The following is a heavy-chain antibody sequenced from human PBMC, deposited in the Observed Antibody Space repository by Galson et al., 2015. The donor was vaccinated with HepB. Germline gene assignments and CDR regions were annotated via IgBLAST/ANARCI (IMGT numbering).Heavy chain of an antibody. CDR2: IIPIFGTA. V-gene: IGHV1-69*13. CDR3: ATIQYDYVWGSYRYGSDNFDY. CDR1: GGTFSSYA. J-gene: IGHJ4*02. D-gene: IGHD3-16*02. Sequence: SVKVSCKASGGTFSSYAISWVRQAPGQGLEWMGGIIPIFGTANYAQKFQGRVTITADESTSTAYMELSSLRSEDTAVYYCATIQYDYVWGSYRYGSDNFDYWGQGTLVTVSS.